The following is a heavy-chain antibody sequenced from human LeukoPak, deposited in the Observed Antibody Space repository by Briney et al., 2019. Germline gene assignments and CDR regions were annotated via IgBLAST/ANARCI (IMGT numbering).Heavy chain of an antibody. J-gene: IGHJ4*02. Sequence: PSETLSLTCSVSGGSISTYYWGWIRQPPGKGLEWIGYIVYSGSTNYNLSLKSRVTISVDTSKDNFSLKMTSVTAADTAVYYCARDSGHYDFWSGYYTGPFDYWGQGTLVTVSS. CDR3: ARDSGHYDFWSGYYTGPFDY. V-gene: IGHV4-59*12. CDR1: GGSISTYY. CDR2: IVYSGST. D-gene: IGHD3-3*01.